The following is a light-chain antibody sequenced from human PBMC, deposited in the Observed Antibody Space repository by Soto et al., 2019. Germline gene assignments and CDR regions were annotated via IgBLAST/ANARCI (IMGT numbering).Light chain of an antibody. V-gene: IGLV2-8*01. J-gene: IGLJ3*02. CDR3: NSYAGSNNWV. CDR2: EVS. Sequence: QSALTQPASVSGSPGQSITISCTGTSSDVGSYNYVSWFQQHPGKAPKLVIYEVSKRPSGVPDRFSGSKSGNAASLTVSGLQAEDEADYYCNSYAGSNNWVFGGGTKLTVL. CDR1: SSDVGSYNY.